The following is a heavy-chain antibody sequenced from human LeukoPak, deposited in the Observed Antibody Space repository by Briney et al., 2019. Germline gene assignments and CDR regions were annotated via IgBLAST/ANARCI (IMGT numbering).Heavy chain of an antibody. CDR1: GFTFSSYS. J-gene: IGHJ3*02. D-gene: IGHD4-17*01. CDR2: ISSSSSYI. V-gene: IGHV3-21*01. CDR3: ARDLRTTVTTRGSAFDI. Sequence: GGSLRLSCAASGFTFSSYSMNWVRQAPGKGLEWVSSISSSSSYIYYADSVKGRFTISRDNAKNSLYLQMNSLRAEDTAVYYCARDLRTTVTTRGSAFDIWGQGTMVTVSS.